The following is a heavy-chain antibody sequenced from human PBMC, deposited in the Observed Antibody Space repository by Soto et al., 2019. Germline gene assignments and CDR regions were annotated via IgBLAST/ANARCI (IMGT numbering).Heavy chain of an antibody. V-gene: IGHV5-51*01. CDR3: ARTSAGGKYYYGMDV. D-gene: IGHD6-13*01. Sequence: PXESLKISCKGSGYSFTSYWIGWVRQMPGKGLEWMGIIYPGDSDTRYSPSFQGQVTISADKSISTAYLQWSSLKASDTAMYYCARTSAGGKYYYGMDVWGQGTTVTV. CDR2: IYPGDSDT. CDR1: GYSFTSYW. J-gene: IGHJ6*02.